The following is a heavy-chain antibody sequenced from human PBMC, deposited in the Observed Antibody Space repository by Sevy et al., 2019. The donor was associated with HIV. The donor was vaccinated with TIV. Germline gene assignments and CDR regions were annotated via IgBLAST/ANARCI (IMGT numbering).Heavy chain of an antibody. CDR1: GYSISSGYY. J-gene: IGHJ3*02. D-gene: IGHD3-10*01. CDR3: ARQSMVRGVHDAFDI. Sequence: SETLSLTCAVSGYSISSGYYWGWIRQPPGKGLEWIESIYHSGSTYYNPSLKSRVTISVDTSKNQFSLKLSSVTAADTAVYYCARQSMVRGVHDAFDIWGQGTMVTVSS. V-gene: IGHV4-38-2*01. CDR2: IYHSGST.